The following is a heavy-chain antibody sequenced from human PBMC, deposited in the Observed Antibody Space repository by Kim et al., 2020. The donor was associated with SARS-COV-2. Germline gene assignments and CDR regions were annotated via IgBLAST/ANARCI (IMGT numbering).Heavy chain of an antibody. D-gene: IGHD6-13*01. V-gene: IGHV3-30*04. Sequence: GGSLRLSCAASGFTFSSYAMHWVRQAPGKGLEWVAVISYDGSNKYYADSVKGRFTISRDNSKNTLYLQMNSLRAEDTAVYYCARDYMRRIAAAGYFDYWGQGTLVTVSS. CDR2: ISYDGSNK. CDR3: ARDYMRRIAAAGYFDY. J-gene: IGHJ4*02. CDR1: GFTFSSYA.